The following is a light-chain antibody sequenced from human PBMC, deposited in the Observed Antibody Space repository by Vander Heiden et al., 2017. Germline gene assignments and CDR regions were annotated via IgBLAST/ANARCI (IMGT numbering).Light chain of an antibody. Sequence: DIQMTKSPSTLSASVGDRVAITGRASQPINYYLAWYQQKPGKAPKVLIYKASSLESGLPSRFSGSGSGTEFTLTINSLQPDDFATYYCQQFHSFPVTFGQGTKVEIK. J-gene: IGKJ1*01. CDR1: QPINYY. CDR3: QQFHSFPVT. V-gene: IGKV1-5*03. CDR2: KAS.